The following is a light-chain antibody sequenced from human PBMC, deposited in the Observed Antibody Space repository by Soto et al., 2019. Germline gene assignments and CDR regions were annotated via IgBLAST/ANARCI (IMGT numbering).Light chain of an antibody. CDR2: ENN. CDR1: SSNIGAGYE. CDR3: QSYDSSLSGYV. Sequence: QSVLTQPPSVSEAPGQRVTIFCTGSSSNIGAGYEAHWYQQVPGTAPKLLIYENNNRPSGVPDRFSGSKSGTSASLAITGLQAEDEAEYYCQSYDSSLSGYVFRTGTKLTVL. J-gene: IGLJ1*01. V-gene: IGLV1-40*01.